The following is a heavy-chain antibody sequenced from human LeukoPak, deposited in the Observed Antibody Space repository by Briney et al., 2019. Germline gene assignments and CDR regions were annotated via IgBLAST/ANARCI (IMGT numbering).Heavy chain of an antibody. D-gene: IGHD2-2*01. V-gene: IGHV1-8*01. CDR3: ARVPQLAAYYFDY. CDR2: MNPNSGNT. J-gene: IGHJ4*02. Sequence: ASVKVSCKASGYTFTSYDINWVRQATGQGLEWRGWMNPNSGNTGYAQKFQGRVTMTRTTSISTAYMELSSLRSEDTAVYYCARVPQLAAYYFDYWGQGTLVTVSS. CDR1: GYTFTSYD.